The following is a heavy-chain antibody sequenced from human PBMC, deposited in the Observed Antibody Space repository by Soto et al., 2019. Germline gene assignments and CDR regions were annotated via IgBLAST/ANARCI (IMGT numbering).Heavy chain of an antibody. J-gene: IGHJ1*01. CDR3: ARRAIVGASRAEYFQH. CDR2: IDPSDSYT. Sequence: PGESLKISCKGSGYSFTSYWISWVRQMPGKGLEWMGRIDPSDSYTNYSPSFQGHVTISAVKSISTAYLQWSSLKASDTAMYYCARRAIVGASRAEYFQHWGQGTLVTVSS. D-gene: IGHD1-26*01. CDR1: GYSFTSYW. V-gene: IGHV5-10-1*01.